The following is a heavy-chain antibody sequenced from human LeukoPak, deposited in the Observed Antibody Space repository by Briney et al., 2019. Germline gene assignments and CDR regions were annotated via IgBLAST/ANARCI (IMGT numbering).Heavy chain of an antibody. CDR3: ARSLYTGSYSLDP. J-gene: IGHJ5*02. Sequence: ASVKVSCKASGHIFTSYDINWVRQATGQGLEWMGWMNPNSGNTACAQRFQGRVTMTRNTSINTAYMELSSLRSEDTAVYYCARSLYTGSYSLDPWGQGTLVIVSS. CDR2: MNPNSGNT. V-gene: IGHV1-8*01. CDR1: GHIFTSYD. D-gene: IGHD1-26*01.